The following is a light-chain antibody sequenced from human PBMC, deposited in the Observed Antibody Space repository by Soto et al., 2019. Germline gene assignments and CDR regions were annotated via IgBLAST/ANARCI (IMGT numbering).Light chain of an antibody. CDR1: SSNIGNNY. V-gene: IGLV1-51*01. Sequence: QSVLTQPPSVSAAPGQKVTISCSGSSSNIGNNYVSWYQQLPGTAPKLLIYNKNKRPSGIPPRFSGSKSGTSATLRITGLQTGDEADYYCGKRDSSLIAWVFGGGTQLTVL. CDR2: NKN. CDR3: GKRDSSLIAWV. J-gene: IGLJ7*01.